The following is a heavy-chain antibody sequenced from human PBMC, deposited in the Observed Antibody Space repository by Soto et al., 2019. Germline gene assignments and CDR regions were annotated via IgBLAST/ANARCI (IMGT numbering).Heavy chain of an antibody. CDR2: NIPIFGTT. V-gene: IGHV1-69*12. D-gene: IGHD3-22*01. CDR1: GGTFRSYA. CDR3: ARANRPAADVGSGYYSPFDY. J-gene: IGHJ4*02. Sequence: QVQLVQSGAEVKKPGSSVKVSCNASGGTFRSYAISWVRQAPGQGLEWMGGNIPIFGTTNYAQKFQGRVTITADESTSTAYMELSSLRSEDTAVYYCARANRPAADVGSGYYSPFDYWGQGTLVTVSS.